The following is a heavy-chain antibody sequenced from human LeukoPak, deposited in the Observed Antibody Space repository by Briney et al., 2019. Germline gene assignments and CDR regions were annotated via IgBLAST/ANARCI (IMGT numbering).Heavy chain of an antibody. CDR3: TRDLPVPSLVRGIIIYGLIAY. V-gene: IGHV3-21*01. Sequence: PGGSLRLSCEASGFTFSSISMNWVRQAPGKGLEWVSSISSDGGTTYYADSVKGRFTISRDNAKSSLYLQMNSLRAEDTAVYYCTRDLPVPSLVRGIIIYGLIAYWGQGTLVT. CDR1: GFTFSSIS. CDR2: ISSDGGTT. D-gene: IGHD3-10*01. J-gene: IGHJ4*02.